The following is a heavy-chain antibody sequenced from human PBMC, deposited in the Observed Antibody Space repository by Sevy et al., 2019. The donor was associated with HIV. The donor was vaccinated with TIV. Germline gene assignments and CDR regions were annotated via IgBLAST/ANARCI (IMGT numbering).Heavy chain of an antibody. J-gene: IGHJ6*02. Sequence: GESLKISCKGSGYSFTSYWIGWVRQMPGKGLEWMGIIYPGDSETRYSPSFQGQVTISADKSISTAYLQWSSLKASDTAMYYCARQKGAYYYYYGMDVWGQGTKVTVSS. CDR1: GYSFTSYW. D-gene: IGHD1-26*01. CDR3: ARQKGAYYYYYGMDV. CDR2: IYPGDSET. V-gene: IGHV5-51*01.